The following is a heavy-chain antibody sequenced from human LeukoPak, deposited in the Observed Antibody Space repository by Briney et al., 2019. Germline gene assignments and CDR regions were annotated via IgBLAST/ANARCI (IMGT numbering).Heavy chain of an antibody. J-gene: IGHJ4*02. CDR3: ARCYASGSYGIDY. V-gene: IGHV3-21*01. CDR1: GFTFWNYS. Sequence: PGGSLRLSCAASGFTFWNYSMNWVRQVPGKGRQWGSSISSSSRYIYYADSMKGRFTVSRDNAKNSLSLQMNSLGAEDTAVYYCARCYASGSYGIDYWGQGILVTVSS. CDR2: ISSSSRYI. D-gene: IGHD3-10*01.